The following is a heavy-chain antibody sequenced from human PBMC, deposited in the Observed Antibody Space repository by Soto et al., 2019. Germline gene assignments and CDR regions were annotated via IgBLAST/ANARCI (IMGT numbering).Heavy chain of an antibody. D-gene: IGHD6-19*01. CDR3: ARGYSSGWYFGYYGMDV. Sequence: LTCAVYGGSFSGYYWSWIRQPPGKGLEWIGEINHSGSTNYNPSLKSRVTISVDTSKNQFSLKLSSVTAADTAVYYCARGYSSGWYFGYYGMDVWGQGTTVTVSS. V-gene: IGHV4-34*01. CDR1: GGSFSGYY. J-gene: IGHJ6*02. CDR2: INHSGST.